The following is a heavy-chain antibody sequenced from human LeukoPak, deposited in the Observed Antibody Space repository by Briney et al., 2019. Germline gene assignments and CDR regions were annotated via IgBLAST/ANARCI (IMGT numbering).Heavy chain of an antibody. Sequence: GGSLRLSCAASGFTFSSYAMSWVRQAPGKGLEWVSAISGSGGSTYYADSVKGRFTISRDNSKNTLYLQMNSLRAEDTAVYYCAKGHIVVVPAPDGWFDPWGQGTLVTVSS. J-gene: IGHJ5*02. CDR1: GFTFSSYA. V-gene: IGHV3-23*01. D-gene: IGHD2-2*01. CDR3: AKGHIVVVPAPDGWFDP. CDR2: ISGSGGST.